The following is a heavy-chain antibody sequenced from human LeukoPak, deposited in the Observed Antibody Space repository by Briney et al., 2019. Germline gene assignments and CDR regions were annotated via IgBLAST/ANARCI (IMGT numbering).Heavy chain of an antibody. CDR3: ATDRGYSYGLSGSGDY. J-gene: IGHJ4*02. V-gene: IGHV1-2*02. D-gene: IGHD5-18*01. CDR2: FNPNSGGT. CDR1: GYTFTGFY. Sequence: ASVKVSCKASGYTFTGFYMHWVPEAPGQGLECMGWFNPNSGGTNYAQRFQGRVTMTRDTSISTAYMELSRLRSDDTAVYYCATDRGYSYGLSGSGDYWGQGTLVTVSS.